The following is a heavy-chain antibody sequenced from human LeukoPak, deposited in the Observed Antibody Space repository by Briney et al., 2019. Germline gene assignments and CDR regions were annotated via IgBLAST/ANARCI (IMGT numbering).Heavy chain of an antibody. Sequence: SVKVSCRASGGTFSSYAISWVRQAPGQGLEWMGGIIPIFGTANYAQKFQGRVTITADESTSTAYMELSSLRSEDTAVYYCARVGDFWSGYSNNWFDPWGQGTLVTVSS. CDR1: GGTFSSYA. CDR2: IIPIFGTA. J-gene: IGHJ5*02. V-gene: IGHV1-69*13. CDR3: ARVGDFWSGYSNNWFDP. D-gene: IGHD3-3*01.